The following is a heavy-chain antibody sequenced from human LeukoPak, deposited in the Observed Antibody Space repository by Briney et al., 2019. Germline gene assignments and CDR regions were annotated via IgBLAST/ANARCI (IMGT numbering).Heavy chain of an antibody. Sequence: ASVKVSCKVSGYTLTELSMHWMRQAPGKGLEWMGGFDPEDGETIYAQKFQGRVTMTEDTSTDTAYMELSSLRSEDTAVYYCATGRGSVAGTGGYFDYWGQGTLVTVSS. CDR3: ATGRGSVAGTGGYFDY. J-gene: IGHJ4*02. CDR2: FDPEDGET. CDR1: GYTLTELS. D-gene: IGHD6-19*01. V-gene: IGHV1-24*01.